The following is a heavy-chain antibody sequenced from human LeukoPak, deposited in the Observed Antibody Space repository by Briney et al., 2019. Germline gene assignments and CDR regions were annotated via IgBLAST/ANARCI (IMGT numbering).Heavy chain of an antibody. D-gene: IGHD5-24*01. J-gene: IGHJ4*02. V-gene: IGHV3-30*03. CDR2: LSYDGTNN. CDR3: ARDRRRDGNNYLDY. Sequence: PGRSLRLSCAASGFTFSSFGMHWVRQAPGKGLEWVAVLSYDGTNNYYADSVKGRFTISRDNSKNTLYLQMNSLRAEDTALYYCARDRRRDGNNYLDYWGQGALVTVSS. CDR1: GFTFSSFG.